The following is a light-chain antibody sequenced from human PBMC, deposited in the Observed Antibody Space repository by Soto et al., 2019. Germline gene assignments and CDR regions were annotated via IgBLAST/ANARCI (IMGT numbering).Light chain of an antibody. Sequence: SYELTQPPSVSVAPGKTARMTCGGNNIGSKSVNWYQQKPGQAPVLIIYYHSDRPSGIPERFSGSNSGNTATLTISRVEAGYEADFSCQGWEGRSDQVYFGGGTKRT. CDR3: QGWEGRSDQVY. CDR2: YHS. CDR1: NIGSKS. J-gene: IGLJ2*01. V-gene: IGLV3-21*01.